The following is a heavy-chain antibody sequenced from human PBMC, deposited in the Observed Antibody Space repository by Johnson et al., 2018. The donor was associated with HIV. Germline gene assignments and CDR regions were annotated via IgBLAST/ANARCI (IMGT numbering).Heavy chain of an antibody. CDR2: ISWDGGST. D-gene: IGHD4-17*01. J-gene: IGHJ3*02. CDR1: GFTFDDYT. CDR3: EKGGTVTTDAFDI. Sequence: VQVVESGGVVVQPGGSLRLSCAASGFTFDDYTMHWVRQAPGKGLEWVSLISWDGGSTYYADSVKGRFTISRDNSKNSLYLQMKSLRTEDTALYYCEKGGTVTTDAFDIWGQGTMVTVSS. V-gene: IGHV3-43*01.